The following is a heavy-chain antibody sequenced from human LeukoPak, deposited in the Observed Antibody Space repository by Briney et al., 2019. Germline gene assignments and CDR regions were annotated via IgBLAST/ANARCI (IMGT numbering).Heavy chain of an antibody. CDR1: GYTFTSYG. Sequence: ASVKVSCKASGYTFTSYGISWVRQAPGQGLEWMGWISAYNGNTNYAQKLQGRVTMTTDTSTSTAYMELRSLRSDDTAVYYCARGSEGSSWCGTHNWFDPWGQGTLVTVSS. D-gene: IGHD6-13*01. J-gene: IGHJ5*02. CDR2: ISAYNGNT. V-gene: IGHV1-18*01. CDR3: ARGSEGSSWCGTHNWFDP.